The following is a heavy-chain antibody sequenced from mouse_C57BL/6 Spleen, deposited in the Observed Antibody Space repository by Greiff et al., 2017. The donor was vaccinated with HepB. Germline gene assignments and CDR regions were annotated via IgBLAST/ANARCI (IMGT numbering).Heavy chain of an antibody. J-gene: IGHJ3*01. D-gene: IGHD6-1*01. V-gene: IGHV5-4*01. Sequence: EVKLVESGGGLVKPGGSLKLSCAASGFTFSSYAMSWVRQTPGKRLEWVATISDGGSYTYYPDNVKGRFTISRDNAKNNLYLQMSHLKSEDTAMYYCAREDKGNSAWFAYWGQGTLVTVSA. CDR3: AREDKGNSAWFAY. CDR2: ISDGGSYT. CDR1: GFTFSSYA.